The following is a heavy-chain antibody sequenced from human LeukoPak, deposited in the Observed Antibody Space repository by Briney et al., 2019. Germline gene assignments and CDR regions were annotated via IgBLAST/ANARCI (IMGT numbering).Heavy chain of an antibody. Sequence: GGSLRLSCAASGFTFDDYAMHWVRQAPGKGLEWVSGVTWNSDTIGYADSVMGRFTISRDNAKNSLYLQMNNLRAEDTTLYYCTKDISVGATPYYFDYWGQGTLVTVPS. CDR2: VTWNSDTI. D-gene: IGHD1-26*01. CDR3: TKDISVGATPYYFDY. V-gene: IGHV3-9*01. CDR1: GFTFDDYA. J-gene: IGHJ4*02.